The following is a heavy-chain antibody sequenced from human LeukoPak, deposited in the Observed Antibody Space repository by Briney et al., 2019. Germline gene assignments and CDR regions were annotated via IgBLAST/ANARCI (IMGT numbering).Heavy chain of an antibody. CDR2: INSDGSST. D-gene: IGHD5-18*01. Sequence: PGGSLRLSCAASGFTFSSYWMHWVRQAPGKGLVWVSRINSDGSSTSYADSVKGRFTISRDNAKNTLYLQMNSLRAEDTAVYCCARPGYSYGRYFDYWGQGTLVTVSS. CDR3: ARPGYSYGRYFDY. CDR1: GFTFSSYW. J-gene: IGHJ4*02. V-gene: IGHV3-74*01.